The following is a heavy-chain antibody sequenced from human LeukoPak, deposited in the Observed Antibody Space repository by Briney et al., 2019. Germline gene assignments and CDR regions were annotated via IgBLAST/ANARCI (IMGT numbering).Heavy chain of an antibody. CDR1: GFTLSSYG. J-gene: IGHJ6*03. Sequence: GGSLRLSCAASGFTLSSYGMSWVRQAPGKGLEWVSGIRGSGGSTYYADSVKGRFTISRDNSKNTLYLQMNSLRAEDTAVYYCAKDGGDGSGIYYYYMDVWGKGTTVTISS. CDR2: IRGSGGST. V-gene: IGHV3-23*01. D-gene: IGHD3-10*01. CDR3: AKDGGDGSGIYYYYMDV.